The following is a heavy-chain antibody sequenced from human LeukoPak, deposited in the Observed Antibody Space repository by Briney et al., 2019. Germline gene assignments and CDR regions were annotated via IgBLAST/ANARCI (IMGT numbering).Heavy chain of an antibody. J-gene: IGHJ6*02. D-gene: IGHD6-13*01. V-gene: IGHV3-73*01. Sequence: GGSLRLSCAASGFTFSGSAMHWVRQASGKGLEWVGRIRSKANSYATAYAASVKGRFTISRDDSKNTAYLQMNSLKTEDTAVYYCTRKGIAAAGTFLMTYYYGMDVWGQGTTVTVS. CDR3: TRKGIAAAGTFLMTYYYGMDV. CDR1: GFTFSGSA. CDR2: IRSKANSYAT.